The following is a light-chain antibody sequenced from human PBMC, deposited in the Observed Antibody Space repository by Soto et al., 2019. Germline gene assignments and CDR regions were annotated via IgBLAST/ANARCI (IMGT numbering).Light chain of an antibody. CDR1: SSNIGTYT. J-gene: IGLJ2*01. Sequence: QSVLTQPPSASGTPGQRVTISCSGSSSNIGTYTLIWYQQLPGAAPKLLIYSDNQRPSGVLHRFSGSTSTTSASLAISGHQSDDEADYFCAAWDGSLVVFGGGTQLTVL. CDR3: AAWDGSLVV. V-gene: IGLV1-44*01. CDR2: SDN.